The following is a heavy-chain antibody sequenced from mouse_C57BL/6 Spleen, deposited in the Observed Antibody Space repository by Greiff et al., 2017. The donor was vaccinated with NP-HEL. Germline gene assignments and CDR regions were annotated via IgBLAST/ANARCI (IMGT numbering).Heavy chain of an antibody. D-gene: IGHD2-10*01. Sequence: QVQLQQSGPELVKPGASVKISCKASGYAFSSSWMNWVKQRPGKGLEWIGRIYPGDGDTNYNGKFKGKATLTADKSSSTAYMQLSSLTSEDSAVYFCATYHWYCDVWGTGTTVTVSS. CDR1: GYAFSSSW. CDR3: ATYHWYCDV. V-gene: IGHV1-82*01. CDR2: IYPGDGDT. J-gene: IGHJ1*03.